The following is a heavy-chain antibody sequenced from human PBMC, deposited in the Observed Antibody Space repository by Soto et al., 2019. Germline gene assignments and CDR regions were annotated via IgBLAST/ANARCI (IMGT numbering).Heavy chain of an antibody. CDR1: GFTFSSYG. V-gene: IGHV3-33*01. D-gene: IGHD2-15*01. CDR2: IWYDGSNK. CDR3: ARYLSPGVVVSNGPPRGILDY. Sequence: GGSLRLSCAASGFTFSSYGMHWVRQAPGKGLEWVAVIWYDGSNKYYADSVKGRFTISRDNSKNTLYLQMNSLRAEDTAVYYCARYLSPGVVVSNGPPRGILDYWGQGTLVTVSS. J-gene: IGHJ4*02.